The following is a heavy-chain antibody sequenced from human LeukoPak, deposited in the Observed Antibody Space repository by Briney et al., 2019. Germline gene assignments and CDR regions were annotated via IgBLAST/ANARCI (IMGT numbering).Heavy chain of an antibody. CDR2: IYQSGTT. J-gene: IGHJ4*02. CDR3: ARNTLGAAVSID. Sequence: SETLSLTCTVSGGSISDYYWCWIRQSPGKGLEWIGHIYQSGTTNYNPSLKSRVTISVDTSKNQFSLKLSSVTAADTAVYYCARNTLGAAVSIDWGQGTLVTVSS. V-gene: IGHV4-59*01. D-gene: IGHD6-13*01. CDR1: GGSISDYY.